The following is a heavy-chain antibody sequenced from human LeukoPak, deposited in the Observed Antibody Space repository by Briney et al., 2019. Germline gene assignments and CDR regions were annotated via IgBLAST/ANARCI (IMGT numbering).Heavy chain of an antibody. CDR3: ARGLAVAGFDY. Sequence: SETLSLTCIVSGGSISSYYWSWIRQPPGKGLEWIGYIYYSGSTNYNPSLKSRVTISVDTSKNQFSLKLSSVTAADTAVYYCARGLAVAGFDYWGQGTLVTVSS. J-gene: IGHJ4*02. D-gene: IGHD6-19*01. CDR2: IYYSGST. CDR1: GGSISSYY. V-gene: IGHV4-59*01.